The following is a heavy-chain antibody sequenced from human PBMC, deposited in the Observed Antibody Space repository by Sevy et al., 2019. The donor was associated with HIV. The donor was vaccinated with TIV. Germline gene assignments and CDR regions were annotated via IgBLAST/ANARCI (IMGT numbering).Heavy chain of an antibody. CDR2: MSHDGNYK. CDR3: ARLFSCGGDCYYLDY. Sequence: GGSLRLSCAASGFTFSDYDMHWVRQAPGKGREWVAVMSHDGNYKKHPDSVKVRFTISRDNFKNTLHLQMNSLRVEDTAVYFCARLFSCGGDCYYLDYWGQGAPVTVSS. V-gene: IGHV3-30*04. D-gene: IGHD2-21*02. J-gene: IGHJ4*02. CDR1: GFTFSDYD.